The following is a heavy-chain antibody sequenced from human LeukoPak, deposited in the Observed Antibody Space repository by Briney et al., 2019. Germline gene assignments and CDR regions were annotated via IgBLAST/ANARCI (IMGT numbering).Heavy chain of an antibody. J-gene: IGHJ4*02. CDR3: ARGRDGYLGDY. CDR2: IIPILGIA. V-gene: IGHV1-69*04. CDR1: GGTFSSYA. D-gene: IGHD5-24*01. Sequence: GASVKVSCKASGGTFSSYAISWVRQAPGQGLEWMGRIIPILGIANYAQKFQGRVTITADKSTSTAYMELSSLRSEDTAVYYCARGRDGYLGDYWGQGTLVIVSS.